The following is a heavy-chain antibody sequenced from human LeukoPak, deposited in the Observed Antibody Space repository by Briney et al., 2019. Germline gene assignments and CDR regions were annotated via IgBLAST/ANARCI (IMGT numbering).Heavy chain of an antibody. CDR3: AKGGAATMRDGYNYYYYYMEV. V-gene: IGHV3-23*01. Sequence: PGGSLRLSCAASGFTFSSYGMSWVRQAPGKGLEWVSGISDSGGSTYYTASVRGRFTISRDSSKNTLYLLMNSLRAEDTAVYFCAKGGAATMRDGYNYYYYYMEVWGRGTTVTVSS. J-gene: IGHJ6*03. CDR1: GFTFSSYG. CDR2: ISDSGGST. D-gene: IGHD5-24*01.